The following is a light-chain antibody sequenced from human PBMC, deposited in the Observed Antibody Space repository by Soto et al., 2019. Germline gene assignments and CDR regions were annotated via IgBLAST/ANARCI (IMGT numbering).Light chain of an antibody. Sequence: ETVMTQSPVTLSVSPGDTATLSFRASQRVSSHLAWYQQKPGQAPRLLIYGASSRATGIPDRFSGSGSGTDFTLTISRLEPEDFAVYYCQQYGSSPTWTFGQGTKVDIK. CDR1: QRVSSH. CDR2: GAS. CDR3: QQYGSSPTWT. V-gene: IGKV3-20*01. J-gene: IGKJ1*01.